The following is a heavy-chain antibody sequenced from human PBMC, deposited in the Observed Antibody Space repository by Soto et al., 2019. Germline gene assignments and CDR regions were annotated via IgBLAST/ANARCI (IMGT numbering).Heavy chain of an antibody. CDR2: ISGSGDSS. D-gene: IGHD2-15*01. Sequence: EVQLLASGGGLVQPGGSLRLSCAASGFTFSTYAMSWVRQAPGKGLEWVSTISGSGDSSYYATSVKGRFTISRDNSRNTLDLQMNSLRVEDTAVYYCAKGGEGSCSQTSCLYFSDSWGQGTLVTVSS. CDR3: AKGGEGSCSQTSCLYFSDS. V-gene: IGHV3-23*01. CDR1: GFTFSTYA. J-gene: IGHJ4*02.